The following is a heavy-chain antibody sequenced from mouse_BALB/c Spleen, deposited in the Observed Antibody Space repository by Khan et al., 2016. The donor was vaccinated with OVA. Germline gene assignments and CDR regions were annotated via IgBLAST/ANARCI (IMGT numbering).Heavy chain of an antibody. V-gene: IGHV1S136*01. Sequence: VQLLQSGPELVKPGASVKMSCKASGYTFTSYDMYWVKQKPGQGLEWIGYINPYNDYTKFNEKFKGKATLTSDKSSNTAYMQLSSLTSEDSAVYYCTRDERGIETWFAYWGQGTLVTVSA. J-gene: IGHJ3*01. CDR3: TRDERGIETWFAY. CDR1: GYTFTSYD. CDR2: INPYNDYT.